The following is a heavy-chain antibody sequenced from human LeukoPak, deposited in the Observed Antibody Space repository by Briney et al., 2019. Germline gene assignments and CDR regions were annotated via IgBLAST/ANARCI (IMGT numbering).Heavy chain of an antibody. V-gene: IGHV1-18*01. J-gene: IGHJ6*02. CDR1: GYTFTSYG. D-gene: IGHD6-13*01. CDR3: ARELVAAAATGRYYYYGMDV. Sequence: ASVKVSCTASGYTFTSYGISWVRQAPGQGLEWMGWISAYNGNTNYAQKLQGRVTMTTDTSTSTAYMELRSLRSDDTAVYYCARELVAAAATGRYYYYGMDVWGQGTTVTVSS. CDR2: ISAYNGNT.